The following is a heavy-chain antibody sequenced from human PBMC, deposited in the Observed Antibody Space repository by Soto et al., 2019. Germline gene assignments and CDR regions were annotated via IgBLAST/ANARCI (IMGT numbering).Heavy chain of an antibody. Sequence: SETLSLTCTVSGGSISSYYWSWIRQPPGKGLEWIGYIYYSGSTNYNPSLKSRVTISVDTSKNQFSLKLSSVTAADTAVYYCARPAPYSNPYYYYYMDVWGKGTTVTVSS. V-gene: IGHV4-59*08. J-gene: IGHJ6*03. CDR1: GGSISSYY. CDR3: ARPAPYSNPYYYYYMDV. CDR2: IYYSGST. D-gene: IGHD4-4*01.